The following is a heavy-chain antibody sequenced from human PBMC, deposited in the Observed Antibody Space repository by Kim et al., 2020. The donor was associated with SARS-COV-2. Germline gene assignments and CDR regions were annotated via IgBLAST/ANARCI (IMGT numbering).Heavy chain of an antibody. CDR3: AREKGIVGATIPPLGFDY. Sequence: ASVKVSCKASGYTFTSYYMHWVRQAPGQGLEWMGIINPSGGSTSYAQKFQGRVTMTRDTSTSTVYMELSSLRSEDTAVYYCAREKGIVGATIPPLGFDYWGQGTLVTVSS. CDR2: INPSGGST. CDR1: GYTFTSYY. D-gene: IGHD1-26*01. V-gene: IGHV1-46*01. J-gene: IGHJ4*02.